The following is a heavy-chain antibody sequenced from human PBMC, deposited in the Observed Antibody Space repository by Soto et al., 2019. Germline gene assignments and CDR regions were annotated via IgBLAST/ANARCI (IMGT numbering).Heavy chain of an antibody. Sequence: QVQLVQSGAEVKKPGSSVKVSCKASGGTFSSYAISWVRQAPGQGLEWMGGIIPIFGTANYAQKFQGRVTITAGESTSTAYMELSSLRSEDTAVYYCAKFNYGGHLLEGYYGMDVWGQGTTVTVSS. CDR1: GGTFSSYA. J-gene: IGHJ6*02. CDR3: AKFNYGGHLLEGYYGMDV. D-gene: IGHD4-17*01. CDR2: IIPIFGTA. V-gene: IGHV1-69*01.